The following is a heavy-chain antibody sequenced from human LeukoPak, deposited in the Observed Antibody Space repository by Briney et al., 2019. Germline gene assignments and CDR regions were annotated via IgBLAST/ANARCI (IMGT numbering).Heavy chain of an antibody. J-gene: IGHJ4*02. Sequence: PGGSLRLSCAASGFTFSSYSMNWVRQAPGKGLEWVSFISSSSSYIYYADSVKGRFTISRDNAKNSLYLQMNSLRAEDTAVYYCASFGIKGRGVIRTPQYYFDYWGQGTLVTVSS. D-gene: IGHD3-10*01. CDR2: ISSSSSYI. CDR3: ASFGIKGRGVIRTPQYYFDY. V-gene: IGHV3-21*01. CDR1: GFTFSSYS.